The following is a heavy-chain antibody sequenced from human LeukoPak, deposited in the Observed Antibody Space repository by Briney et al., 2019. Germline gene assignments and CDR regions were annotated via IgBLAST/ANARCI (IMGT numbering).Heavy chain of an antibody. J-gene: IGHJ4*02. V-gene: IGHV3-23*01. Sequence: GGSLRLSCAASGFTFSSYAMSWVRQAPGKGLEWVSAISGSGGSTYYADSVKGRFTISRDNAKNTLYLQMNSLRAEDTAVYYCARDSSGSSEGGDYWGQGTLVTVSS. D-gene: IGHD1-26*01. CDR2: ISGSGGST. CDR1: GFTFSSYA. CDR3: ARDSSGSSEGGDY.